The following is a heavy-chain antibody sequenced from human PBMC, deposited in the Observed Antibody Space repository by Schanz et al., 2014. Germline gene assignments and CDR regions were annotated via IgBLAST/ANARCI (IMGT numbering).Heavy chain of an antibody. Sequence: QVQLVQSGAEVRKPGSSVRVSCKASGGTFTSYAFSWVRQAPGQGLEWMGRIIPIVDITNYAQKFLGRVTITADKTASTAYMELKSLRSADTAVYYCATIGVNDYWRFGLDPWGQGTTVTVSS. CDR2: IIPIVDIT. J-gene: IGHJ6*02. V-gene: IGHV1-69*04. CDR3: ATIGVNDYWRFGLDP. D-gene: IGHD3-16*01. CDR1: GGTFTSYA.